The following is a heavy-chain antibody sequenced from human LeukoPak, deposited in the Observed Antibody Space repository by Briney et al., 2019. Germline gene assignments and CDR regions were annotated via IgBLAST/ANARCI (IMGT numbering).Heavy chain of an antibody. CDR3: AREWKFDI. J-gene: IGHJ3*02. D-gene: IGHD1-1*01. V-gene: IGHV3-53*01. Sequence: QPGGSLRLSRAASGFTVSSNYMSWVRQAPGKGLEWVSVIYAGGTTYYADSVKGRFTISRDNSRNTLYLQMSSLRAEDTAVYYCAREWKFDIWGQGTMVTVSS. CDR2: IYAGGTT. CDR1: GFTVSSNY.